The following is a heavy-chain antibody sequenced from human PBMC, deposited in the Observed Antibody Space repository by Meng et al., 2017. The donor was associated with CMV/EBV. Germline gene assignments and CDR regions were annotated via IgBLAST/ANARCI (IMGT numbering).Heavy chain of an antibody. D-gene: IGHD3-10*01. J-gene: IGHJ4*02. V-gene: IGHV1-18*01. Sequence: ASVKVSCKASGYTFTSYGISWVRQAPGQGLEWMGWISGYNGNTDYAQKLQGRVTVTTDTSTGTAYMELRSLRSDDTAVYYCARDRGTMVRGYWGQGTLVTVSS. CDR1: GYTFTSYG. CDR3: ARDRGTMVRGY. CDR2: ISGYNGNT.